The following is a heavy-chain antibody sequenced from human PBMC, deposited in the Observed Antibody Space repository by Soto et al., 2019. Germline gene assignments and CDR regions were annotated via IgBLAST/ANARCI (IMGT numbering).Heavy chain of an antibody. Sequence: ASVKVSCKASGYTFTSYGISWVRQAPGQGLEWMGWISAYNGNTNYAQKLQGRVTMTTDTSTSTAYMELRSLRSDDTAVYYCARGALFKYYDILTGYLSYGMDVWGQGTTVTVSS. CDR3: ARGALFKYYDILTGYLSYGMDV. CDR2: ISAYNGNT. D-gene: IGHD3-9*01. V-gene: IGHV1-18*01. J-gene: IGHJ6*02. CDR1: GYTFTSYG.